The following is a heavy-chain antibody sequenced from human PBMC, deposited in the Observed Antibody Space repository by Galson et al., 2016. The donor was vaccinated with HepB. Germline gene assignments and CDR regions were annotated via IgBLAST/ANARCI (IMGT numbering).Heavy chain of an antibody. D-gene: IGHD6-13*01. CDR3: ARDGSSQFSSNWYVAFDI. V-gene: IGHV3-48*02. CDR2: IRSRSSTI. Sequence: SLRLCCAASGFTFSRYSMNWVRQAPGKGLEWVSHIRSRSSTIYYADSVRGRFTISRDNTKNSLYLQMNSLRDEDTAVYYCARDGSSQFSSNWYVAFDIWGQGTVVTVSS. CDR1: GFTFSRYS. J-gene: IGHJ3*02.